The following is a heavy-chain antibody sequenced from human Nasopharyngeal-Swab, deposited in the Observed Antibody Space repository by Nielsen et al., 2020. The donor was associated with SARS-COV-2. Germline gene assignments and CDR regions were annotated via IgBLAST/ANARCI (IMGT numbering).Heavy chain of an antibody. Sequence: ASVKVSCKASGYSFTGYQIQWVRQAPGQGLEWMAWINPNNGDTDSAQKFQGRVTMTRDTSISTAYMELSRLTSDDTAVYYCARALPYSSASHGRYFGLGVWGQGTAVTVSS. CDR1: GYSFTGYQ. CDR3: ARALPYSSASHGRYFGLGV. J-gene: IGHJ6*02. V-gene: IGHV1-2*02. D-gene: IGHD6-19*01. CDR2: INPNNGDT.